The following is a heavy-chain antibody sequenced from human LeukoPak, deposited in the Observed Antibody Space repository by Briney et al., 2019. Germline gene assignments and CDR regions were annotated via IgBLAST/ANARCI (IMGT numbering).Heavy chain of an antibody. D-gene: IGHD6-19*01. J-gene: IGHJ3*02. Sequence: GGSLRLSCAASGFTFSSYAMSWVRQAPGKGLEWVSAISGSGGSTYYADSVKGRFTISRDNSKNTLYLQMNSLRAEDTAVYYCAKDEEYSSGWYLRAFDIWGQGTMVTVSS. CDR3: AKDEEYSSGWYLRAFDI. CDR1: GFTFSSYA. CDR2: ISGSGGST. V-gene: IGHV3-23*01.